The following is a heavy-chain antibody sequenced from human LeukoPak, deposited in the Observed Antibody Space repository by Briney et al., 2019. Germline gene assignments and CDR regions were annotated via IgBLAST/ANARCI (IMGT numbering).Heavy chain of an antibody. CDR2: ISYDGSNK. V-gene: IGHV3-30-3*01. J-gene: IGHJ4*02. D-gene: IGHD6-19*01. CDR1: GFTFSSYA. Sequence: PRGSLRLSCAASGFTFSSYAMHWVRQAPGKGLEWVAVISYDGSNKYYADSVKGRFTISRDNSKNTLYLQMNSLRAEDTAVYYCARDHAVAGDWGQGTLVTVSS. CDR3: ARDHAVAGD.